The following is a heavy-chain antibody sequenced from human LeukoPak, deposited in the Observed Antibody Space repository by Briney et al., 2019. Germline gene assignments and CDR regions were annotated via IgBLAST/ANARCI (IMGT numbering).Heavy chain of an antibody. J-gene: IGHJ2*01. CDR3: AREAAKDTAMVTYAEYFDL. V-gene: IGHV3-7*03. Sequence: GGSLRLSCAASGFTFSSYWMSWARQAPGKGLEWLANIKQDGSEKYYVDSVKGRFTISRDNAKNSLYLQMNSLRAEDTAVYYCAREAAKDTAMVTYAEYFDLWGRGTLVTVSS. D-gene: IGHD5-18*01. CDR2: IKQDGSEK. CDR1: GFTFSSYW.